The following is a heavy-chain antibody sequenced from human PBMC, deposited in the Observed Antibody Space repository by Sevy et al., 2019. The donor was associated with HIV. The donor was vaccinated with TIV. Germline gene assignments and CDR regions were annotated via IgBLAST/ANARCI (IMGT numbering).Heavy chain of an antibody. CDR1: GGSISSYY. CDR2: IYYSGST. Sequence: SETLSLTCTVSGGSISSYYWSWIRQPPGKGLEWIGYIYYSGSTNYNPSLKSRVTISVDTSKNQFSLKLSSVTAADTAVYYCARGRELEDIVLMVYAIDAFDIWCQGTMVTVSS. V-gene: IGHV4-59*01. CDR3: ARGRELEDIVLMVYAIDAFDI. D-gene: IGHD2-8*01. J-gene: IGHJ3*02.